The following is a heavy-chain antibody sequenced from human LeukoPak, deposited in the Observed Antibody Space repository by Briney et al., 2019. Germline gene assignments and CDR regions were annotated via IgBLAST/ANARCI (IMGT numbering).Heavy chain of an antibody. V-gene: IGHV4-30-2*01. CDR1: GGSISSGGYS. CDR3: AREGYYDSSGYNWFDP. D-gene: IGHD3-22*01. CDR2: IYHSGST. J-gene: IGHJ5*02. Sequence: SQTLSLTCAVSGGSISSGGYSWSWIRQPPGKGLEWIGNIYHSGSTYYNPSLKSRVTISVDRSKNQFSLRLTSVTAADTAVYYCAREGYYDSSGYNWFDPWGQGTLVTVSS.